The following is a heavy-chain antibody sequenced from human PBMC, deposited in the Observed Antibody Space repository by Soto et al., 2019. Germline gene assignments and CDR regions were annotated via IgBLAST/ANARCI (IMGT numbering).Heavy chain of an antibody. CDR2: IHYTGSV. Sequence: QIQLQESGPGLVRHSQTLSLTCTVSGGSLNSEHYHWTWIRQAPGKGLEWIGYIHYTGSVRYNPYLQSRITMSVETSKNLFSLNLSSVTAADTAVYFCVREDDGGDRDYYGLDVWGQGTMVPVSS. J-gene: IGHJ6*02. CDR1: GGSLNSEHYH. CDR3: VREDDGGDRDYYGLDV. D-gene: IGHD2-21*02. V-gene: IGHV4-30-4*01.